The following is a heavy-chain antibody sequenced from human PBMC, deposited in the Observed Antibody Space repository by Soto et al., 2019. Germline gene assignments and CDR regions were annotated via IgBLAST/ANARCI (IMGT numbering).Heavy chain of an antibody. V-gene: IGHV1-69*13. Sequence: SVKVSCKASGGTFSSYAISWVRQAPGQGLEWMGGIIPIFGTANYAQKFQGRVTITADESTSTAYMELSSLRSEDTAVYYCAKARYCSSTSCYTSGSYYYGMDVWGQGTTVTVS. CDR3: AKARYCSSTSCYTSGSYYYGMDV. D-gene: IGHD2-2*02. CDR2: IIPIFGTA. J-gene: IGHJ6*02. CDR1: GGTFSSYA.